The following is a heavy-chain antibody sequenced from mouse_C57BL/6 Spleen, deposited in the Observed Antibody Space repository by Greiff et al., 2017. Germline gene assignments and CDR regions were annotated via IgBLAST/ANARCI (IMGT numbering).Heavy chain of an antibody. CDR2: IYPGSGST. D-gene: IGHD1-1*01. V-gene: IGHV1-55*01. CDR1: GYTFTSYW. J-gene: IGHJ3*01. CDR3: ARATVVAPGWFAY. Sequence: QVQLQQSGAELVKPGASVKMSCKASGYTFTSYWITWVKQRPGQGLEWIGDIYPGSGSTNYNEKFKSKATLTVDTSSSTAYMQLSSLTSEDSAVYYCARATVVAPGWFAYWGQGTLVTVSA.